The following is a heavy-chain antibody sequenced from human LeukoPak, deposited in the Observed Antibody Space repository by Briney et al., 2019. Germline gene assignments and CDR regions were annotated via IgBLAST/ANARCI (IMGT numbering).Heavy chain of an antibody. CDR2: IYYSGST. D-gene: IGHD1-26*01. CDR1: GGSISSYY. J-gene: IGHJ2*01. Sequence: TSETLSLTCTVSGGSISSYYWSWIRQPPGKGLEWIGYIYYSGSTNYNPSLKSRVTISVDTSKNQFSLKLRYVTAADTAVYYCARIYYSRSYDYWYFDLWGRGTLVTVSS. CDR3: ARIYYSRSYDYWYFDL. V-gene: IGHV4-59*01.